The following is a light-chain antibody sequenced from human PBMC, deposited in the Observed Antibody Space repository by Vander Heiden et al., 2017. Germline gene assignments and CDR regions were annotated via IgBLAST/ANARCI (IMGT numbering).Light chain of an antibody. CDR3: QAWDSSTVV. CDR1: KLGDKY. Sequence: LTQPPSLSASPGQTASIACSGDKLGDKYACWYQQRPGQSPVLVIYQDDRRPSGVPERFSGSSSGNTASLTISGAQPMDEADYYCQAWDSSTVVFGAGTKLTVL. J-gene: IGLJ3*02. CDR2: QDD. V-gene: IGLV3-1*01.